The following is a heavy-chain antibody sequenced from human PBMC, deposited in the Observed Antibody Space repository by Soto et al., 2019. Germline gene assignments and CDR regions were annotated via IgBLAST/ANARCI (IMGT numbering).Heavy chain of an antibody. D-gene: IGHD3-16*02. V-gene: IGHV4-61*01. CDR2: VYHSGRT. CDR1: GGSVSSGTYY. CDR3: ARAPEYRSYFDY. Sequence: SETLSLTCTVSGGSVSSGTYYWSWVRQTPGKGLEWIGYVYHSGRTNYNPSLKSRVTISIDTSKNQFSLILTSVTAADAAIYYSARAPEYRSYFDYCGQGTLVTVSS. J-gene: IGHJ4*02.